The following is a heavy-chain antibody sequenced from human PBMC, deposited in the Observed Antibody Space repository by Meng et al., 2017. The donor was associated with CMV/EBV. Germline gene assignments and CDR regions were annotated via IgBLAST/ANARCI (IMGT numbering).Heavy chain of an antibody. CDR2: ISSSGSTI. CDR3: ARSGGSYAPLDY. J-gene: IGHJ4*02. CDR1: GFTFSDYY. V-gene: IGHV3-11*01. D-gene: IGHD1-26*01. Sequence: GESLKISCAASGFTFSDYYMSWIRQAPGKGLEWVSYISSSGSTIYYADSVKGRFTISRDNAKNSLYLQMNSLRAEDTAVYYCARSGGSYAPLDYWGQGTLVTVSS.